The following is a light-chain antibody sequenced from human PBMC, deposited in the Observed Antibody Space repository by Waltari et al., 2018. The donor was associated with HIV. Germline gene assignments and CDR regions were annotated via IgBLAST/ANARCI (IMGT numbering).Light chain of an antibody. CDR3: CAYAGSTTYVI. V-gene: IGLV2-23*02. Sequence: QSALTQPASVSGSPGQSITISCTGTSSDVGGYNLVSWYQQHPGKAPKLMIYEVSKRPSGVSNRFSGSKSGNTASLTISGLQADDEADDYCCAYAGSTTYVIFGGGTKLTVL. J-gene: IGLJ2*01. CDR1: SSDVGGYNL. CDR2: EVS.